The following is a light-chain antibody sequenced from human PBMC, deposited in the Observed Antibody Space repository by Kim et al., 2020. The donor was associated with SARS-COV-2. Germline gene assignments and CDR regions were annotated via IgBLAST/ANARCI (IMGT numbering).Light chain of an antibody. Sequence: DIQMTQSPSVMSASVGDRVTITCRASQGINKLLVWYQQKSGKVPRRLIYAASSLQSWVPSRFSGSGSGTEFTLTISSLQPEDFATYYCLQHKIYPITFGGGTKLEIK. CDR1: QGINKL. V-gene: IGKV1-17*03. CDR2: AAS. CDR3: LQHKIYPIT. J-gene: IGKJ4*01.